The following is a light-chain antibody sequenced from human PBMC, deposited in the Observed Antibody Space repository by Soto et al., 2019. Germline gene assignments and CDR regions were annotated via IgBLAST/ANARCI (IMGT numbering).Light chain of an antibody. Sequence: QPGLTQPPSASQSPGQAVAISCTGTSSDVGGYNYVSWYQQHPGKAPKLMIYGVNKRPSGVPDRFSGSKSGNTASLTVSGLPAEHEAHYYCSSYAGSSNVFGTGTKVTVL. CDR1: SSDVGGYNY. CDR3: SSYAGSSNV. CDR2: GVN. V-gene: IGLV2-8*01. J-gene: IGLJ1*01.